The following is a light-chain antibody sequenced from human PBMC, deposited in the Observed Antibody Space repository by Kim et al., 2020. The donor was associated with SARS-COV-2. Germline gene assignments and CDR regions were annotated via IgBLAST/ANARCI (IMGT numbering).Light chain of an antibody. Sequence: SYELTQGPAVSVALGQTVTITCQGDTLRRYYASWFQQKPGQAPVLVIYGKNNRPSGIPDRISGSSSGTTASLTITGAQAEDEADYYCNSRDSSGHQSFGGGTQLTVL. CDR3: NSRDSSGHQS. J-gene: IGLJ2*01. V-gene: IGLV3-19*01. CDR2: GKN. CDR1: TLRRYY.